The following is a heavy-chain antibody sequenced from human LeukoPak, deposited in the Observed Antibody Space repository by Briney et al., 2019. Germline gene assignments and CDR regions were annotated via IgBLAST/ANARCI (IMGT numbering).Heavy chain of an antibody. Sequence: GASVKVSCKASGYTFTGYYMHWVRQAPGQGLEWMGWINPNSGGTNYAQKFQGRVTMTRNTSISTAYMELSSLRSEDTAVYYCATHPGVYSSSFWGQGTLDTVSS. CDR3: ATHPGVYSSSF. D-gene: IGHD6-13*01. CDR2: INPNSGGT. V-gene: IGHV1-2*02. CDR1: GYTFTGYY. J-gene: IGHJ4*02.